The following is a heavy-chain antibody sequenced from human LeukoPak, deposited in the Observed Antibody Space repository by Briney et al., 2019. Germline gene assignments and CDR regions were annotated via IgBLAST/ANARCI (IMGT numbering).Heavy chain of an antibody. Sequence: GASVKVSCKASGYTFTSYYMHWVRQAPGQGLEWMGIINPSGGSTSYAQKFQGRVTMTRDTSTSTVYMELSSLRSEDTAVYYCARDGGYCSGGSCHVFISYYYYMDVWGKGTTVTISS. D-gene: IGHD2-15*01. J-gene: IGHJ6*03. CDR2: INPSGGST. CDR3: ARDGGYCSGGSCHVFISYYYYMDV. CDR1: GYTFTSYY. V-gene: IGHV1-46*01.